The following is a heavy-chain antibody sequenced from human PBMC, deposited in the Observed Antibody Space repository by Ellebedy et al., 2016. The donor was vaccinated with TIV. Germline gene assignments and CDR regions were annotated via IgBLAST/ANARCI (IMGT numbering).Heavy chain of an antibody. CDR2: IYPGDSDT. Sequence: GESLKISCTASGYSFSTYWIGWVRQMPGKGLEWMGIIYPGDSDTRNSPSFEGHVTLSADESISTAYLHWSSLKASDTAIYYCARLHRDYGDFLDAFDFWGQGTMVTVSS. J-gene: IGHJ3*01. CDR3: ARLHRDYGDFLDAFDF. CDR1: GYSFSTYW. V-gene: IGHV5-51*01. D-gene: IGHD4-17*01.